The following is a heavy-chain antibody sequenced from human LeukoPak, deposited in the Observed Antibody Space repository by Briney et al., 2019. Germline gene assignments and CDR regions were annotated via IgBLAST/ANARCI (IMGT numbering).Heavy chain of an antibody. CDR2: IYYSGST. CDR3: ARQGSGWGSGWTPSSAFDI. V-gene: IGHV4-61*05. J-gene: IGHJ3*02. Sequence: SETLSLTCTVSGGSISSSSYYRGWIRQPPGKGLEWIGYIYYSGSTNYNPSLKSRVTISVDTSKNQFSLKLSSVTAADTAVYYCARQGSGWGSGWTPSSAFDIWGQGTMVTVSS. CDR1: GGSISSSSYY. D-gene: IGHD6-19*01.